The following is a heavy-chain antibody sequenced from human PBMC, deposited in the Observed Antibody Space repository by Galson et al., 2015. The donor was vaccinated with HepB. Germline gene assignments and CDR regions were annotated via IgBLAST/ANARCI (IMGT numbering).Heavy chain of an antibody. CDR3: ARDLARGYSGYVLGY. CDR1: GYTFTSYG. CDR2: ISAYNGNT. D-gene: IGHD5-12*01. Sequence: SVTVSCKASGYTFTSYGISWVRQAPGQGLEWMGWISAYNGNTNYAQKLQGRVTMTTDTSTSTAYMELRSLRSDDTAVYYCARDLARGYSGYVLGYWGQGTLVTVSS. J-gene: IGHJ4*02. V-gene: IGHV1-18*01.